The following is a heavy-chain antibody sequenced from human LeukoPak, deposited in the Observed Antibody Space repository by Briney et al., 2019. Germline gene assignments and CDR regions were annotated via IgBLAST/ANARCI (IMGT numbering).Heavy chain of an antibody. CDR1: GFTFSSYA. CDR3: AREITPLSIVNWFDP. CDR2: ISYDGSNK. V-gene: IGHV3-30*04. D-gene: IGHD1-14*01. J-gene: IGHJ5*02. Sequence: GGSLRLSCAASGFTFSSYAMHWVRQAPGKGLEWVAVISYDGSNKYYADSVKGRFTISRDNSKNTLYLQMNSLRAEDTAVYYCAREITPLSIVNWFDPWGQGTLVTVSS.